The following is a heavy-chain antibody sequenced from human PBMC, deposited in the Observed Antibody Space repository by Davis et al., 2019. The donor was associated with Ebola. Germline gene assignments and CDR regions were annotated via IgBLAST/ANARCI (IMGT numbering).Heavy chain of an antibody. D-gene: IGHD6-13*01. J-gene: IGHJ5*02. CDR1: GFTFSSYA. V-gene: IGHV3-23*01. CDR2: ISGSGGST. Sequence: GGSLRPSCAASGFTFSSYAMSWVRQAPGKGLEWVSAISGSGGSTYYADSVKGRFTISRDNAKNSLYLQMNSLRAEDTAVYYCARDRDSSSWPTNWFDPWGQGTLVTVSS. CDR3: ARDRDSSSWPTNWFDP.